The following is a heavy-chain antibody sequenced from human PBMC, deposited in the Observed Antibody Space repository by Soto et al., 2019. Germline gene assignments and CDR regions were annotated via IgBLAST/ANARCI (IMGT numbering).Heavy chain of an antibody. V-gene: IGHV3-30-3*01. Sequence: GGSLRLSCAASGFTFINYAMHWVRQAPGKGLEWVAVISYDGSNKYYADSVKGRFTISRDNSKNTLYLQMNSLRAEDTAVYYCAKGSPRADWGQGTLVTVSS. J-gene: IGHJ4*02. CDR2: ISYDGSNK. CDR3: AKGSPRAD. CDR1: GFTFINYA.